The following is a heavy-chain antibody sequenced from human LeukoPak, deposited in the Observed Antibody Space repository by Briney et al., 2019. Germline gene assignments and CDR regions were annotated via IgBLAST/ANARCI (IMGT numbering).Heavy chain of an antibody. CDR1: GGSISSSSYY. CDR2: IYYSGST. V-gene: IGHV4-39*01. CDR3: ASSAPTRRCGGDCPQDY. J-gene: IGHJ4*02. Sequence: PSETLSLTCTVSGGSISSSSYYWGWIRQPPGKGLEWIGSIYYSGSTYYNPSLKSRVTISVDTSKNQFSLKLSSVTAADTAVYYCASSAPTRRCGGDCPQDYWGQGTLVTVSS. D-gene: IGHD2-21*01.